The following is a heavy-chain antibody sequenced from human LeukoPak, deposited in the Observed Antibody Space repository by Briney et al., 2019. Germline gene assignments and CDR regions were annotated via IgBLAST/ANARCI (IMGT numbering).Heavy chain of an antibody. CDR1: GLTVSNHW. V-gene: IGHV3-7*03. J-gene: IGHJ4*02. CDR2: IRQERGQE. CDR3: AKDKAVVTGTGTYFDY. D-gene: IGHD6-19*01. Sequence: GGSLRLSCVASGLTVSNHWMSWVRQAPGKGLEWVANIRQERGQEYYVDSVKGRFTISRDNSKNTLYLQMNSLRVEDTAIYYCAKDKAVVTGTGTYFDYWGQGTLVTVSS.